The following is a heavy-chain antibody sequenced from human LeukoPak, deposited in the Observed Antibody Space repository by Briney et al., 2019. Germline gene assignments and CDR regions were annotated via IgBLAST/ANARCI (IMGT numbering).Heavy chain of an antibody. V-gene: IGHV3-30*03. D-gene: IGHD3-22*01. Sequence: GGSLRLCCAASGFTFSRSWMNWVRQAPGKGLEWVAVISYDGSNKYYADSVKGRFTISRDNSKNTLFVQMSSLRAEDTAVYYCARGEYYSDTSSYFDYWGQGTLVTVSS. J-gene: IGHJ4*02. CDR2: ISYDGSNK. CDR1: GFTFSRSW. CDR3: ARGEYYSDTSSYFDY.